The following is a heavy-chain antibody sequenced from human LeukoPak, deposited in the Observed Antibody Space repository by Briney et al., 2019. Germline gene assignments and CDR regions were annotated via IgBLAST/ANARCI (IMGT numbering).Heavy chain of an antibody. Sequence: SATLSLTCTVSGASVSTYFWSWIRQPAGKTIEWIGRVYASGTTYYNPSLRSRVTLSIDTSKNQFSLSLNSVTAADTAVYYCAKTHCGGGSCDKFDSWGQGILVTVSS. J-gene: IGHJ5*01. V-gene: IGHV4-4*07. CDR2: VYASGTT. D-gene: IGHD2-21*01. CDR1: GASVSTYF. CDR3: AKTHCGGGSCDKFDS.